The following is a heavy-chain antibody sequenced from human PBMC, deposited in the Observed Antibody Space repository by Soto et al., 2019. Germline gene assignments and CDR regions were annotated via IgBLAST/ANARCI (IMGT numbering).Heavy chain of an antibody. CDR1: GFTFGDYA. D-gene: IGHD6-6*01. J-gene: IGHJ4*02. Sequence: GSLRLSCTASGFTFGDYAMSWFRQAPGKGLEWVNFIRTRAYGGTTENAASVKGRFTISRDDSKSIAYLQMNSLKTEDTAVYYCTRRSSGDYYFDYWGQGTLVTVS. CDR3: TRRSSGDYYFDY. CDR2: IRTRAYGGTT. V-gene: IGHV3-49*03.